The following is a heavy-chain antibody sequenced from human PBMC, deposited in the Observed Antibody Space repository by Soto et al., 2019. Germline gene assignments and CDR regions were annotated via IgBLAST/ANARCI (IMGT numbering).Heavy chain of an antibody. CDR1: GYTFTSYD. D-gene: IGHD1-1*01. CDR3: AGERTGTTSMDV. Sequence: QVQLVQSGAEVKKPGASVKVSCKASGYTFTSYDINWVRQATGQGLEWMGWMNPNNGNTGYAQKFRGRATTTRNTSISTAYMELSSMRSEDTAVYYCAGERTGTTSMDVWGQGTKVTVSS. V-gene: IGHV1-8*01. CDR2: MNPNNGNT. J-gene: IGHJ6*01.